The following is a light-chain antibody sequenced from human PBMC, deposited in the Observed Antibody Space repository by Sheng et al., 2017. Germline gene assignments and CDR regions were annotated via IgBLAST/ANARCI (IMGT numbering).Light chain of an antibody. J-gene: IGKJ4*01. CDR3: QQYDNLPLT. Sequence: DIQLTQSPSSLSASVGDKVTITCQASHDIKTYLNWYQQRPGKAPKLLIYVASKLETGVPSRFSGRGSGTGFTFTISSLQPEDFATYYCQQYDNLPLTFGGGTKVEIK. CDR1: HDIKTY. CDR2: VAS. V-gene: IGKV1-33*01.